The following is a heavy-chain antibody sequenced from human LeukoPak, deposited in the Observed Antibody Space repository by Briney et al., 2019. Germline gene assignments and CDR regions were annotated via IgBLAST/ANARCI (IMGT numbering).Heavy chain of an antibody. CDR3: ARKSASGWYYFDY. D-gene: IGHD6-19*01. CDR2: IYYSGST. CDR1: GGSISSSSYY. J-gene: IGHJ4*02. V-gene: IGHV4-39*07. Sequence: SETLSLTCTVSGGSISSSSYYWGWIRQPPGKGLEWIGSIYYSGSTNYNPSLKSRVTISVDTSKNQFSLKLSSVTAADTAVYYCARKSASGWYYFDYWGQGTLVTVSS.